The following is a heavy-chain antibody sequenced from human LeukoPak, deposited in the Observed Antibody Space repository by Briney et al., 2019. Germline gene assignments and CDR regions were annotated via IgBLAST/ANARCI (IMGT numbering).Heavy chain of an antibody. D-gene: IGHD3-3*01. Sequence: ASVKVSCKASGCTFSSYAISWVRQAPGQGLEWMGGIIPIFGTANYAQKFQGRVTITTDESTSTAYVELSSLRSEDTAVYYCARSPWDFGSGYGFDPWGQGALVTVFS. CDR1: GCTFSSYA. J-gene: IGHJ5*02. CDR2: IIPIFGTA. CDR3: ARSPWDFGSGYGFDP. V-gene: IGHV1-69*05.